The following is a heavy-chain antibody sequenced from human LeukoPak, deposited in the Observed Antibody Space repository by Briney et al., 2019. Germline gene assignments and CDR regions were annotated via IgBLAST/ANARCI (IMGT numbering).Heavy chain of an antibody. D-gene: IGHD1-26*01. CDR1: GGSINNYY. CDR2: IYGGSGNT. J-gene: IGHJ3*01. V-gene: IGHV4-4*07. CDR3: ARVLSAMGANTFDV. Sequence: SETLSLTCTVSGGSINNYYWTWIRQPAGEGLEWLGRIYGGSGNTDYNPSLKGRVTMSLDKSQNQFSLILKSVTAADTAFYYCARVLSAMGANTFDVWGQGTMVTVSS.